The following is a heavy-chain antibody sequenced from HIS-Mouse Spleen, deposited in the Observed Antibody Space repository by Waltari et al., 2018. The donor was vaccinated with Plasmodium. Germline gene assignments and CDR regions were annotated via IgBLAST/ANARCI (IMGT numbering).Heavy chain of an antibody. J-gene: IGHJ4*02. CDR2: IYFSGGT. CDR1: GCSISSSSYS. D-gene: IGHD1-26*01. V-gene: IGHV4-39*01. CDR3: ARRGGSYYYFDY. Sequence: QLQLQESGPGLVKPSETLSLTCTVSGCSISSSSYSWGWIRQPPGKGLEWIGSIYFSGGTYYNPSLKSRVTISVDTSKNQFSLKLSSVTAADTAVYYCARRGGSYYYFDYWGQGTLVTVSS.